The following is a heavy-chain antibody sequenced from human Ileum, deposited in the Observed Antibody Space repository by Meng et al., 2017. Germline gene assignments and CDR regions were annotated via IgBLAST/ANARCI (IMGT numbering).Heavy chain of an antibody. J-gene: IGHJ6*02. Sequence: GGSLRLSCAASGFTLSNYWMHWVRQTPGKGLVWVSRINSDGSSTSSADSVKGRFTISRDNAKNTLYLQMNSLRPEDTAVYYCTRVVSGRSGEMDVWGQGTTVTVSS. CDR3: TRVVSGRSGEMDV. CDR2: INSDGSST. CDR1: GFTLSNYW. D-gene: IGHD3-10*01. V-gene: IGHV3-74*01.